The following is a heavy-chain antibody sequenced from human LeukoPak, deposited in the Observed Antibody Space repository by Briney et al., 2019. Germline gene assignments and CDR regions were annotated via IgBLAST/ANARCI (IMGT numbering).Heavy chain of an antibody. CDR2: INTNTGNP. V-gene: IGHV7-4-1*02. D-gene: IGHD6-13*01. CDR1: GYTFTSYA. Sequence: ASVKVSCKASGYTFTSYAMNWVRQAPGQGLEWMGWINTNTGNPTNAQGFTGRFVFSLDTSVSTAYLQISSLKAEDTAVYYCARDLGRLQQLVGGDYWGQGTLVTVSS. CDR3: ARDLGRLQQLVGGDY. J-gene: IGHJ4*02.